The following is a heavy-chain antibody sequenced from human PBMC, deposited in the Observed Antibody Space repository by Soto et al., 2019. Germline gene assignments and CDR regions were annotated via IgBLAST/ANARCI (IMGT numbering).Heavy chain of an antibody. CDR1: GYTFTSYG. Sequence: QVQLVQSGAEVKKPGASVKVSCKASGYTFTSYGISWVRQAPGQGLEWMGWISAYNGNTNYAQKLQGRVTMTTDTSTSTAYMELRSLRSDDTAVYYCARVPRWQMVVAATHAPVFDYWGQGTLVTVSS. CDR2: ISAYNGNT. D-gene: IGHD2-15*01. CDR3: ARVPRWQMVVAATHAPVFDY. J-gene: IGHJ4*02. V-gene: IGHV1-18*01.